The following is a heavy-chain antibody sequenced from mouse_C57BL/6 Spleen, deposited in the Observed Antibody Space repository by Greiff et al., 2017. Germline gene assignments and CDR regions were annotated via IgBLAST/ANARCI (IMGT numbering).Heavy chain of an antibody. D-gene: IGHD1-1*01. Sequence: EVQVVESGPGLVKPSQSLSLTCSVTGYSITSGYYWNWIRQFPGNKLEWMGYISYDGSNNYNPSLKNRISITRDTSKNQFFLKLNSVTTEDTATYYCARVYYGSSYYFDYWGQGTTLTVSS. CDR1: GYSITSGYY. CDR3: ARVYYGSSYYFDY. J-gene: IGHJ2*01. V-gene: IGHV3-6*01. CDR2: ISYDGSN.